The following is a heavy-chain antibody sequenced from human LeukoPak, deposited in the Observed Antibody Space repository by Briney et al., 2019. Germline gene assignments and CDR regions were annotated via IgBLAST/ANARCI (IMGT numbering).Heavy chain of an antibody. CDR3: ARVGATQRSPVDY. Sequence: PSETLSLTCTVSGGPISGYFWSWIRQPPGKGLEWMGYIYYSGNTNYNPSLKSRVTISVDTSKNQFALKLSSVTAADTAVYYCARVGATQRSPVDYWGQGTLVTVSS. V-gene: IGHV4-59*01. CDR1: GGPISGYF. J-gene: IGHJ4*02. CDR2: IYYSGNT. D-gene: IGHD1-26*01.